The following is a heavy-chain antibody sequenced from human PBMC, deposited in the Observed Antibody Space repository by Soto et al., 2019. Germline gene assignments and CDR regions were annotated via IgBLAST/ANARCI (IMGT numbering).Heavy chain of an antibody. D-gene: IGHD3-3*01. CDR2: FDPEDGET. CDR1: GYTLTELS. CDR3: ATVKNPSIFGVVIIPNYYGMDV. J-gene: IGHJ6*02. V-gene: IGHV1-24*01. Sequence: ASVKVSCKVSGYTLTELSMHWVRQAPGKGLEWMGGFDPEDGETIYAQKFQGRVTMTEDTSTDTAHMELSSLRSEDTAVYYCATVKNPSIFGVVIIPNYYGMDVWGQGTTVTVSS.